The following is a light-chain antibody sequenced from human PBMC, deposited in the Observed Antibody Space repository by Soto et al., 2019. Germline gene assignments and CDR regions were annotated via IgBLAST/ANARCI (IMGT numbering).Light chain of an antibody. CDR2: WAS. Sequence: DIVMTQSPDSLAVSLGERATINCKSSQSVLSSTNNKNYLAWYQQRPGQPPKMLLYWASSRESGIPDRFSGSGSGTDFTLTITSLQAEDVAIYYCLQYYSTPYTFGQGTKLEIK. CDR3: LQYYSTPYT. CDR1: QSVLSSTNNKNY. J-gene: IGKJ2*01. V-gene: IGKV4-1*01.